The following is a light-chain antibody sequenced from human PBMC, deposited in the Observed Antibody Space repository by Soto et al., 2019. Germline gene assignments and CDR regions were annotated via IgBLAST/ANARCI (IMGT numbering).Light chain of an antibody. Sequence: QSALTQPASVSGSPGQSITISCAGTSGEVGRYNHVAWYQQHPGKVPKLLIYEVTNRPSGVSDRFSGSKSGNTASLTISGLQAEDEANYYCNSYTTLSNRVFGTGTKLTVL. CDR3: NSYTTLSNRV. V-gene: IGLV2-14*01. J-gene: IGLJ1*01. CDR2: EVT. CDR1: SGEVGRYNH.